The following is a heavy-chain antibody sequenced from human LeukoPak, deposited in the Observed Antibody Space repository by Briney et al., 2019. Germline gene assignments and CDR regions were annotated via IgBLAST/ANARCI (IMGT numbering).Heavy chain of an antibody. V-gene: IGHV1-8*01. CDR3: ARGSSYYYDSSGYFNWFDP. J-gene: IGHJ5*02. Sequence: ASVKVSCKASGYTFTSYDINWVRQATGQGLEWMGWMNPNSGNTGYAQKFQGRVTMTRNTSISTAYMELSSLRSEDTAVYYCARGSSYYYDSSGYFNWFDPWGQGTLVTVSS. CDR2: MNPNSGNT. D-gene: IGHD3-22*01. CDR1: GYTFTSYD.